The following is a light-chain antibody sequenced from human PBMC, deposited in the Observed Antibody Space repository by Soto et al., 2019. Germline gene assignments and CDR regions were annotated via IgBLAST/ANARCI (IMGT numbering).Light chain of an antibody. V-gene: IGKV1-5*03. Sequence: DIQMTQSPSTLSASVGDRVTITCRASQSISSWLAWYQQKPGKAPKLLIYKASSLESGVPSRFSGSGSGTEFTLTISSLQPDDFATYYCQQYNRYPFTVGPGTKVYIK. CDR2: KAS. CDR3: QQYNRYPFT. CDR1: QSISSW. J-gene: IGKJ3*01.